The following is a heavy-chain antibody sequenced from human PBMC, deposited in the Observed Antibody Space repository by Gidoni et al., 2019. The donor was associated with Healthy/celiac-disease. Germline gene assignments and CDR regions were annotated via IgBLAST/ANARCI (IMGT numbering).Heavy chain of an antibody. D-gene: IGHD3-22*01. V-gene: IGHV3-7*01. CDR3: ARQNSPYYYDSSGYYY. J-gene: IGHJ4*02. Sequence: EVQLVESGGGLVQPGGSLRLSCAASGFTFSSYWMSWVRQAPGKGLEWVANIKQDGSEKYYVDSVKGRFTISRDNAKNSLYLQMNSLRAEDTAVYYCARQNSPYYYDSSGYYYWGQGTLVTVSS. CDR2: IKQDGSEK. CDR1: GFTFSSYW.